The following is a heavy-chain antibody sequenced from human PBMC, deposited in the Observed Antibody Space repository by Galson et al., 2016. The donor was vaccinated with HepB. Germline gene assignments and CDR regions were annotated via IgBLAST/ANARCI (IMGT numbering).Heavy chain of an antibody. CDR3: AKDAGSSVSYYYFDY. Sequence: SLRLSCATSGFTFSNYWIHWVRRAPGRGLEWVSYVNDDASRTHYADSMNGRFTISRDNAENMVYLQMNSLRAEDTALYYCAKDAGSSVSYYYFDYWGQGTLVTVSS. CDR1: GFTFSNYW. J-gene: IGHJ4*02. V-gene: IGHV3-74*01. D-gene: IGHD2-2*01. CDR2: VNDDASRT.